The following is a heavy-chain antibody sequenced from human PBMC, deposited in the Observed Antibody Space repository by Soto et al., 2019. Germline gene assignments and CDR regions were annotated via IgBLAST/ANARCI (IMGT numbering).Heavy chain of an antibody. CDR2: IKHSGSS. J-gene: IGHJ3*02. CDR1: AGSFSHYY. Sequence: QVQQQPWGAGLLKPSETLSLTCAVYAGSFSHYYWNWIRQSPGKGLEWIGQIKHSGSSNDNPSLRSRVSISVDMSTNQFSLRLTSVTAADTAVYYCARGGSSDWQVALDIWGQGTMVTVSS. CDR3: ARGGSSDWQVALDI. V-gene: IGHV4-34*01. D-gene: IGHD6-19*01.